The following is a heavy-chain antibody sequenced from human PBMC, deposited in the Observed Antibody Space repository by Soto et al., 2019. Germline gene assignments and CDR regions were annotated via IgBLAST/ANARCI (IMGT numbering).Heavy chain of an antibody. CDR3: AKDPYGSGSYYIDY. D-gene: IGHD3-10*01. CDR1: GFTFSSYA. CDR2: ISGSGGST. J-gene: IGHJ4*02. Sequence: EVQLLETGGGLVQPGGSLRLSCAASGFTFSSYAMSWVRQAPGKGLEWVSAISGSGGSTYYADSVKGRFTISRDNSKNTLYLQMNSLRAEDTAVYYCAKDPYGSGSYYIDYWGQGTLVTVSS. V-gene: IGHV3-23*01.